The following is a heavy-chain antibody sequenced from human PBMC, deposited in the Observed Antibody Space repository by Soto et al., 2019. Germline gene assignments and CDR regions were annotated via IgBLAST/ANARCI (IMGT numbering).Heavy chain of an antibody. V-gene: IGHV3-23*01. D-gene: IGHD2-15*01. Sequence: EVQLLESGGGLVQPGGSLRLSCAASGSTFSSYAMSWVRQAPGKGLEWVSAISGSGGSTYYADSVKGRFTISRDNSKNTLYLQMNSLRAEDTAVYYCAKGAFCPVGYCSGGSFDYYYYGMDVWGQGTTVTVSS. J-gene: IGHJ6*02. CDR1: GSTFSSYA. CDR3: AKGAFCPVGYCSGGSFDYYYYGMDV. CDR2: ISGSGGST.